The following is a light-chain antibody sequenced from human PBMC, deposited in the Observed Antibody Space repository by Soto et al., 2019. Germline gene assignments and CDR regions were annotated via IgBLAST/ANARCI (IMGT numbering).Light chain of an antibody. CDR2: FAS. CDR1: QSVSNN. Sequence: EIVMTQSPATLSVSPGERATLSCRASQSVSNNLAWYQQKPCQAPRLLIYFASTRATGIPARFSGSGSGTEFTLTICSLQSEDFAVYYCQQYNKWPLTFGGGTNVETK. J-gene: IGKJ4*01. V-gene: IGKV3-15*01. CDR3: QQYNKWPLT.